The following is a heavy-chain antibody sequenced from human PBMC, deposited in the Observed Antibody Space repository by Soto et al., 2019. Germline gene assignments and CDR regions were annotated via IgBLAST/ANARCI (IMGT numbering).Heavy chain of an antibody. CDR2: ISGSGGST. CDR3: AKVLSRSYYYYYGMDV. Sequence: GGSLRLSSAASGFTFSSSAMSWVRQAPGKALECVSAISGSGGSTYYADSVKGRFTISRDNSKNTLYLQMNSLRAEDTAVYYCAKVLSRSYYYYYGMDVWGQGTTVTVSS. CDR1: GFTFSSSA. V-gene: IGHV3-23*01. D-gene: IGHD6-13*01. J-gene: IGHJ6*02.